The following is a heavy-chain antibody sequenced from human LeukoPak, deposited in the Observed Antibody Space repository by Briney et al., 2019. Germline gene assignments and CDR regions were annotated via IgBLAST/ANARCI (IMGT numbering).Heavy chain of an antibody. CDR3: ARRPYWAPDYFDY. D-gene: IGHD2-15*01. J-gene: IGHJ4*02. V-gene: IGHV5-51*01. CDR1: GYSFTSYW. Sequence: PGESLKISCGVSGYSFTSYWIGWVRQMPGKGLEWMGIIYPGDSGIRYSPSFQGQVTISADKSITTAYLQWSSLKASDPAVYYCARRPYWAPDYFDYWGQGTLVTVSS. CDR2: IYPGDSGI.